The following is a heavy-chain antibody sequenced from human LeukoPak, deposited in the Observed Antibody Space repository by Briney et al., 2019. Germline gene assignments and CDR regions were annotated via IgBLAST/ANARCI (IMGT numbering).Heavy chain of an antibody. J-gene: IGHJ3*02. CDR1: GFTFSDYY. CDR3: ARGYYDSSGYDAFDI. Sequence: NPGGSLRLSCAASGFTFSDYYMSWIRQAPGKGLEWVSYVSSSGSTIYYADSVKGRFTISRDNAKNSLYLQMNSLRAEDTAVYYCARGYYDSSGYDAFDIWGQGTMVTVSS. D-gene: IGHD3-22*01. V-gene: IGHV3-11*01. CDR2: VSSSGSTI.